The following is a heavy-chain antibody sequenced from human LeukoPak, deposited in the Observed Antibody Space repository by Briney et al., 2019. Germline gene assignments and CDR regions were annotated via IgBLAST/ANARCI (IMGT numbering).Heavy chain of an antibody. CDR2: ISTNGGRT. Sequence: GGSLRLSCSASGFTFSSYAMHWVRQAPGKGLEYVSGISTNGGRTYYVDPVKDRFTISRDNSKNTLYLQMSSLRVENTAVYFCPLPTLGYWGQGTLVTVSS. CDR3: PLPTLGY. CDR1: GFTFSSYA. D-gene: IGHD2-15*01. V-gene: IGHV3-64D*08. J-gene: IGHJ4*02.